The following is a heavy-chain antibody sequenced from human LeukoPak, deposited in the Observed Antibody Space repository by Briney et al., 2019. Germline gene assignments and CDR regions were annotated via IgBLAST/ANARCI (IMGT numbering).Heavy chain of an antibody. CDR3: ARDGGGYENA. V-gene: IGHV3-21*01. Sequence: GGSLRLSCAASGFTFSSYSMNWARQAPGKGLEWVSSISSTSSYIYYADSVKGRFTISRDNAKNSLYLQMNSLRAEDTAVYYCARDGGGYENAWGQGTLVTVSS. J-gene: IGHJ1*01. CDR2: ISSTSSYI. CDR1: GFTFSSYS. D-gene: IGHD5-18*01.